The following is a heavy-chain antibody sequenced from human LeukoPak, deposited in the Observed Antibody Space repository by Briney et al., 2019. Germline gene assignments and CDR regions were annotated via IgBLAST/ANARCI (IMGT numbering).Heavy chain of an antibody. Sequence: GGSLRLSCAASGFTVSRTWMAWVRQAPGKGLEWVANINQDASTRHYVDSVKGRFTISRDNAKNSLDLQMNSLRVEDAAVYYCARDQGGSLDYWGQGTLVTVSS. J-gene: IGHJ4*02. V-gene: IGHV3-7*01. CDR3: ARDQGGSLDY. CDR1: GFTVSRTW. CDR2: INQDASTR. D-gene: IGHD1-26*01.